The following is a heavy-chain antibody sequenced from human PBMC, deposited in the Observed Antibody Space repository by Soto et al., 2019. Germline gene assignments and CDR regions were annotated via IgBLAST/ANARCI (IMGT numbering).Heavy chain of an antibody. D-gene: IGHD3-10*01. CDR2: IIPIFGTA. CDR3: ARGITMVRGGNWVDP. Sequence: QVQLVQSGAEVKKPGSSVKVSCKASGGTFSSYAISWVRQAPGQGLEWMGGIIPIFGTANYAQKFQGRVTIXXDXPXXPAHTEQSSLRSEDTAVYCCARGITMVRGGNWVDPWGQGTLGTGSS. V-gene: IGHV1-69*12. J-gene: IGHJ5*02. CDR1: GGTFSSYA.